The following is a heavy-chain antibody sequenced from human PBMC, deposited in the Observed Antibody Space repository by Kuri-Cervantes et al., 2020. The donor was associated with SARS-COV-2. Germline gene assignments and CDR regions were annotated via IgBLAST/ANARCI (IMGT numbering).Heavy chain of an antibody. CDR3: AREQGPMRTFDY. D-gene: IGHD3/OR15-3a*01. V-gene: IGHV4-4*07. CDR1: GGSISGYY. CDR2: VYSSGGT. J-gene: IGHJ4*02. Sequence: SETLSLTCTLSGGSISGYYWSWIRQSAGKGLEFIGRVYSSGGTNYNPSLEGRVTMSIDTAKNQVSLKLSSVTAADTAVYYCAREQGPMRTFDYWGQGTLVTVSS.